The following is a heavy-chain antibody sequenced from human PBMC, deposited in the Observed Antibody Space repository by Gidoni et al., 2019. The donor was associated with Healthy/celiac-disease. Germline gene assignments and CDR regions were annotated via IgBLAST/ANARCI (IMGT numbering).Heavy chain of an antibody. J-gene: IGHJ4*02. Sequence: GYIYYSGSTNYNPSLKSRVTISVDTSKNQFSLKLSSVTAADTAVYYCARGNIAVAGTGDYWGQGTLVTVSS. CDR3: ARGNIAVAGTGDY. D-gene: IGHD6-19*01. V-gene: IGHV4-59*09. CDR2: IYYSGST.